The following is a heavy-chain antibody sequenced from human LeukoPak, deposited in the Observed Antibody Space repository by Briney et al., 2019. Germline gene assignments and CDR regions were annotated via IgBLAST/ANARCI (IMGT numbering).Heavy chain of an antibody. V-gene: IGHV4-31*02. J-gene: IGHJ4*02. CDR1: XXSISSXGYY. D-gene: IGHD5-18*01. Sequence: TLSLXXXXSXXSISSXGYYWSWIRQHPGKGLEWIGYIYYSGSTYYNPSLKSRVTISVDTSKNQFSLKLSSVTAADTAVYYCARGLLRGYSYGYGYWGQGTLVTVSS. CDR3: ARGLLRGYSYGYGY. CDR2: IYYSGST.